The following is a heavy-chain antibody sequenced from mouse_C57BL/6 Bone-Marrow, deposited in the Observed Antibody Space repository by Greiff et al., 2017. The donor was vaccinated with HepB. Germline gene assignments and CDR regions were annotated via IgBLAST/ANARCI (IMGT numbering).Heavy chain of an antibody. Sequence: VQLQQPGAELVKPGASVKMSCKASGYTFTSYWITWVKQRPGQGLERIGDIYPGSGSTNYNEKFKSKATLTVDTSSSTAYMQLSSLTSEDSAVYYCASSPYYYGSTSWFAYWGQGTLVTVSA. V-gene: IGHV1-55*01. CDR3: ASSPYYYGSTSWFAY. D-gene: IGHD1-1*01. J-gene: IGHJ3*01. CDR2: IYPGSGST. CDR1: GYTFTSYW.